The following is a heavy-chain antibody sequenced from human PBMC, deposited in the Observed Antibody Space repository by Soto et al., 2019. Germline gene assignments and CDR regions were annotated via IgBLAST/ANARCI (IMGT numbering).Heavy chain of an antibody. CDR1: GFTFSSYA. V-gene: IGHV3-23*01. CDR3: AKEGGYGDYSTYYFDY. J-gene: IGHJ4*02. Sequence: GGSLRLSCAASGFTFSSYAMSWVRQAPGKGLGWVSAISGSGGSTYYADSVKGRFTISRDNSKNTLYLQMNSLRAEDTAVYYCAKEGGYGDYSTYYFDYWGQGTLVTVSS. D-gene: IGHD4-17*01. CDR2: ISGSGGST.